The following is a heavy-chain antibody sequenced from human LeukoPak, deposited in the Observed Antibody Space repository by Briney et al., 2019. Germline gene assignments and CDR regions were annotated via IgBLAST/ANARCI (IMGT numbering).Heavy chain of an antibody. CDR2: ISGSGGST. CDR3: AKDPPGNGSGSYYNEH. D-gene: IGHD3-10*01. Sequence: GGSLRLSCAASGFTFSSYAMSWVRQAPGKGLEWVSAISGSGGSTYYADSVKGRFTISRDNSKNTLYLQMNSLRAEDTAVYYCAKDPPGNGSGSYYNEHWGQGTLVTVSS. V-gene: IGHV3-23*01. CDR1: GFTFSSYA. J-gene: IGHJ4*02.